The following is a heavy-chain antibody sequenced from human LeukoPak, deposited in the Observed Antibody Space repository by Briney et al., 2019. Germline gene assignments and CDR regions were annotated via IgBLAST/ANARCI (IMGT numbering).Heavy chain of an antibody. CDR3: ARGNYYDSSGYRTRGTFDY. J-gene: IGHJ4*02. V-gene: IGHV4-34*01. CDR1: GGSFSGYY. CDR2: INHSGST. Sequence: SETLSLTCAVYGGSFSGYYWSWIRQPPGKGLEWIGEINHSGSTNYNPSLKSRVTISVDTSKNQFSLKLSSVAAADTAVYYCARGNYYDSSGYRTRGTFDYWGQGTLVTVSS. D-gene: IGHD3-22*01.